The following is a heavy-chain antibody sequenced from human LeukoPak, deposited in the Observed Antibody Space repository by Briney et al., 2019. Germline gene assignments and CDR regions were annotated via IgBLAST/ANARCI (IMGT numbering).Heavy chain of an antibody. CDR1: GYTLTELS. Sequence: GASVEVSCKVSGYTLTELSMHWVRQAPGKGLEWMGGFDPEDGETIYAQKFQGRVTMTEDTSTDTAYMELRSLRSDDTAVYYCARDPDFWSGYKRGDAFDIWGQGTMVTVSS. D-gene: IGHD3-3*01. CDR3: ARDPDFWSGYKRGDAFDI. J-gene: IGHJ3*02. CDR2: FDPEDGET. V-gene: IGHV1-24*01.